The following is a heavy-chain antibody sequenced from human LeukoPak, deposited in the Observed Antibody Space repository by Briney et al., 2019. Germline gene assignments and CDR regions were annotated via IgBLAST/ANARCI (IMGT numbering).Heavy chain of an antibody. Sequence: SQTLSLTCAISGDSFSSNTPAWNWIRQSPSRGLEWLGRTYYRSKWYNDYAVSVRSRITINPDTAKNQFSLQLNSVTPEDTAVYYCARQQRGAFDYWGQGTLVTVSS. J-gene: IGHJ4*02. CDR3: ARQQRGAFDY. V-gene: IGHV6-1*01. CDR2: TYYRSKWYN. D-gene: IGHD6-13*01. CDR1: GDSFSSNTPA.